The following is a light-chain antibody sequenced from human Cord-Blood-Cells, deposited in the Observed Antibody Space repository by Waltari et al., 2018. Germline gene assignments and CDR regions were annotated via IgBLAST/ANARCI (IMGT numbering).Light chain of an antibody. J-gene: IGLJ7*01. CDR3: SSYTSSSTLAV. Sequence: QSALTQPASVSGSPGQSITISCTGTSSDVGGYNYVSWYHQHPGKAPKRMIYEVSNRPSGVSNRFSGSKSGNTASLTISGLQAEDEADYYCSSYTSSSTLAVFGGGTQLTVL. CDR2: EVS. V-gene: IGLV2-14*01. CDR1: SSDVGGYNY.